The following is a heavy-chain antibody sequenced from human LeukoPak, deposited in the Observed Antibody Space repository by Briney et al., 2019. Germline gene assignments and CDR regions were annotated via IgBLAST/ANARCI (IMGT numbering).Heavy chain of an antibody. J-gene: IGHJ3*02. CDR3: ARVSGSYKDDAFDI. CDR1: GFTFSSYW. D-gene: IGHD1-26*01. Sequence: PGGSLRLSCAASGFTFSSYWMHWVRHAPGKGLVWVSRINSDGSSTSYADSVKGRFTISRDNAKNTLYLQMNSLRAEDTAVYYCARVSGSYKDDAFDIWGQGTMVTVSS. V-gene: IGHV3-74*01. CDR2: INSDGSST.